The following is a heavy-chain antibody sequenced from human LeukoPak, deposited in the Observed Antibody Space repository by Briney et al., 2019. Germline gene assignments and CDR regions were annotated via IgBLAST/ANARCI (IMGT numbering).Heavy chain of an antibody. CDR3: ARGMIGISTFRFDY. CDR1: GGSFSGYY. V-gene: IGHV4-34*01. Sequence: SETLSLTCAVYGGSFSGYYWSWIRQPPGKGLEWIGEINHSGSTNYNPSPKSRVTITVDTSKNQFSLKLSSVTAADTAVYYCARGMIGISTFRFDYWGQGTLVTVSS. D-gene: IGHD3-16*01. CDR2: INHSGST. J-gene: IGHJ4*02.